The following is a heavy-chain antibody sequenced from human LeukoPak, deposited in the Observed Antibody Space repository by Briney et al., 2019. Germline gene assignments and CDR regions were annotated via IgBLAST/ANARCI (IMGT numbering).Heavy chain of an antibody. J-gene: IGHJ4*02. CDR2: IKSKSDDGTT. V-gene: IGHV3-15*01. CDR1: GFTFSNAW. CDR3: TTEEWLAFDY. Sequence: GGSLRLSCAASGFTFSNAWMSWVRQAPGKGLEWVGRIKSKSDDGTTDYAAPVKGRFTISRDDSKNTLYLQMNSLKTEDTAVYYCTTEEWLAFDYWGQGTLVTVSS. D-gene: IGHD6-19*01.